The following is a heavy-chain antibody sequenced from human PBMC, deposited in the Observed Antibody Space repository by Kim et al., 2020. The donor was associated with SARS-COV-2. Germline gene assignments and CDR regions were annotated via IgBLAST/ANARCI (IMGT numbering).Heavy chain of an antibody. Sequence: SLKSRVTISVEPSKNQFSLKLSSVTAADTAVYYCARGRWELLPIESYFQHWGQGTLVTVSS. D-gene: IGHD1-26*01. CDR3: ARGRWELLPIESYFQH. J-gene: IGHJ1*01. V-gene: IGHV4-34*01.